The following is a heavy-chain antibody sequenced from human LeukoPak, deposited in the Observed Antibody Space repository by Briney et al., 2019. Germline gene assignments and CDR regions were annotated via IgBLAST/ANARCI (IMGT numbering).Heavy chain of an antibody. CDR2: IRSDGSNK. CDR1: GFTFSSYG. CDR3: AKVEYYHFWSGYEDAFDI. V-gene: IGHV3-30*02. Sequence: GGSLRLACAASGFTFSSYGMHWVRQAPGKGLEWVAFIRSDGSNKYYADSVKGRFTISRDNSKNTLYLQMNSLRAEDTAVYYCAKVEYYHFWSGYEDAFDIWGQGTMVTVSS. D-gene: IGHD3-3*01. J-gene: IGHJ3*02.